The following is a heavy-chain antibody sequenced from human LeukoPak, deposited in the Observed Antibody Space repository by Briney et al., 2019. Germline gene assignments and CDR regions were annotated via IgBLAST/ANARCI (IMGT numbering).Heavy chain of an antibody. CDR3: AAEPLYCSGGSCYLFDY. Sequence: ASVKVSCKASGYTFTSYDINWVRQATGQGLEWMGWMNPNSGNTGYAQKFQERVTITRDMSTSTAYMELSSLRSEDTAVYYCAAEPLYCSGGSCYLFDYWGQGTLVTVSS. V-gene: IGHV1-8*01. CDR2: MNPNSGNT. J-gene: IGHJ4*02. D-gene: IGHD2-15*01. CDR1: GYTFTSYD.